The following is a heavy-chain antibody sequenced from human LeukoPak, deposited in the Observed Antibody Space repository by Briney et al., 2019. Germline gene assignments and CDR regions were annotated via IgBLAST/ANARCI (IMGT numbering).Heavy chain of an antibody. CDR3: ARGVSVVVGVTPEY. J-gene: IGHJ4*02. CDR1: GGSVSNTNYY. D-gene: IGHD1-26*01. V-gene: IGHV4-39*01. Sequence: SETLSLTCTVSGGSVSNTNYYWAWLRQPPGKVLEWIGSVSHSGSTYYNPALKSRVSTSVDTSKHQFSLNLSSVIAADTAVYYCARGVSVVVGVTPEYWGQGSLVTVAS. CDR2: VSHSGST.